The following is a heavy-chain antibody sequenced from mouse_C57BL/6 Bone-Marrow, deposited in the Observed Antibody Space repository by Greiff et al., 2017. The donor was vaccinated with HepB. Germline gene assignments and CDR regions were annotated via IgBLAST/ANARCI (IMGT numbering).Heavy chain of an antibody. Sequence: QVQLQQPGAELVKPGASVKLSCKASGYTFTSYWMQWVKQRPGQGLEWIGMIHPNSGSTNYNEKFKSKATLTVDKSSSTAYMQLSSLTSEDSAVYYCARRGPGAMDYWGQGTSVTVSS. V-gene: IGHV1-64*01. CDR1: GYTFTSYW. CDR2: IHPNSGST. CDR3: ARRGPGAMDY. J-gene: IGHJ4*01.